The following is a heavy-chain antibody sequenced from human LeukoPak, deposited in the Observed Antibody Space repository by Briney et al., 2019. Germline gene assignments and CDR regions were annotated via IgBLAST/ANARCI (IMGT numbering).Heavy chain of an antibody. CDR3: ARLFITGTTFDF. Sequence: GGSLRLSCAPSGYTFSSHWMSWVRQAPGKGLEWVANINQPGSVTHYVDYVKGLFTISRDNAKNSLYLEMNTLRDEDTAVYYCARLFITGTTFDFWGQGTLVTVSS. CDR2: INQPGSVT. V-gene: IGHV3-7*01. D-gene: IGHD1-7*01. CDR1: GYTFSSHW. J-gene: IGHJ4*02.